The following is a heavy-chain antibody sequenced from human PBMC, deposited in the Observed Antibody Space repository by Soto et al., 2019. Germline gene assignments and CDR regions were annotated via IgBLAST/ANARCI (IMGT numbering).Heavy chain of an antibody. CDR2: ISKNGIDI. CDR3: APRKYGSFNIGVFDI. Sequence: GGSLRLSCAASGFSFSTYEMNWVRQAPGKGLEWVSYISKNGIDIYYADSVKGRFTISRDNANNSLFLQMDSLRPEDTAVYYCAPRKYGSFNIGVFDICGQGSMV. V-gene: IGHV3-48*03. D-gene: IGHD1-26*01. J-gene: IGHJ3*02. CDR1: GFSFSTYE.